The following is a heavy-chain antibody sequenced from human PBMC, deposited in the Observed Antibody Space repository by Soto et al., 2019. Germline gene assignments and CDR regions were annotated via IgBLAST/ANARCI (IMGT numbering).Heavy chain of an antibody. CDR1: GGPITSGGYS. CDR2: IYHSGDT. Sequence: SETLSLTCAVSGGPITSGGYSWSWIRQPPGKGLEWIGYIYHSGDTYYNPSLKSRVTLSIDRTKKQFSLKLKSVTAADTAVYFCARTMTTSGWFDPWGQGTLVTVSS. J-gene: IGHJ5*02. D-gene: IGHD4-17*01. V-gene: IGHV4-30-2*01. CDR3: ARTMTTSGWFDP.